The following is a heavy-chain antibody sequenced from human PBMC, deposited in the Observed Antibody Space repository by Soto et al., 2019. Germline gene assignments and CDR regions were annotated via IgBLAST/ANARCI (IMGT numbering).Heavy chain of an antibody. CDR1: AGSFSGYY. V-gene: IGHV4-34*01. CDR2: IHRRGST. Sequence: SETLSLTCPLYAGSFSGYYCSWIRQPPGKGLEWIGEIHRRGSTNFSRPLSSRVTISEDTSDSQFSLNLSSVTAADTAVCYCARGPHHGGYYDFWSGPEHYYYYGMDVWGQGTMVTVSS. CDR3: ARGPHHGGYYDFWSGPEHYYYYGMDV. D-gene: IGHD3-3*01. J-gene: IGHJ6*02.